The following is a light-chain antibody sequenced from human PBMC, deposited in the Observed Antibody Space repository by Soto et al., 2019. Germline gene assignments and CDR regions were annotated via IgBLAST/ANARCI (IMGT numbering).Light chain of an antibody. V-gene: IGLV2-23*02. Sequence: QSALTQPASVSGSPGQSITISCIGTSSDIGSYNHVAWYQQFPGKSPKLTIYEVSSRPSGVSSRFSGSKSGNTASLTISGLQAEDEADYYCWSYAGNTIFVFGGGTKVTVL. CDR2: EVS. J-gene: IGLJ2*01. CDR1: SSDIGSYNH. CDR3: WSYAGNTIFV.